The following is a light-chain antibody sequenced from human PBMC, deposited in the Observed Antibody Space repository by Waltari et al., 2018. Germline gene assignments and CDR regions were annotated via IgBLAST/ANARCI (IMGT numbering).Light chain of an antibody. Sequence: DIVMTQSPDPLAVSLVERATINCKSSQSVISSFNNKNYLTWFQQKAGEPPKLLIYWASTRESGVPDRFSGSGSGTDFTLTISGLQAEDVAVYYCQQYSATPPTFGQGTKVEIK. CDR2: WAS. V-gene: IGKV4-1*01. CDR3: QQYSATPPT. J-gene: IGKJ1*01. CDR1: QSVISSFNNKNY.